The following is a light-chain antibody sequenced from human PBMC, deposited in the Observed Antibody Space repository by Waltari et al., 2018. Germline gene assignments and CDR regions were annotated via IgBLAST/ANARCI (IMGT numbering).Light chain of an antibody. Sequence: DIVMTQSPDSLAVSLGERAPITCKSSQSVLYSSNNKNYLAWYQQKPGQPPKLLIYWASTRESGVPDRCSGSGSGTDFTLTISSLQAEDVAFYYCQQYYSTPNTFGQGTKLEIK. V-gene: IGKV4-1*01. CDR3: QQYYSTPNT. CDR1: QSVLYSSNNKNY. J-gene: IGKJ2*01. CDR2: WAS.